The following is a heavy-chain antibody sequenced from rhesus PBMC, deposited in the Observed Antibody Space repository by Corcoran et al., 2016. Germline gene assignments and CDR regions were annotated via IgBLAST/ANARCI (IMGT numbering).Heavy chain of an antibody. CDR3: ARDLGYNIWTGYYRGFDY. CDR2: IYGSGSST. CDR1: GGPISSSY. J-gene: IGHJ4*01. V-gene: IGHV4-169*02. D-gene: IGHD3-3*01. Sequence: QLQLQESGPGLVTPSETLSVTCAVSGGPISSSYWSWIRQAPGKGREGRGDIYGSGSSTNYNPSLKSRVTLSVDTSKTQLSLKLSSVTAADTAVYYCARDLGYNIWTGYYRGFDYWGQGVLVTVSS.